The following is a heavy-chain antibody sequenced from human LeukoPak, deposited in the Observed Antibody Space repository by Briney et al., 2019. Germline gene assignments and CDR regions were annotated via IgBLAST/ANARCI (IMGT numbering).Heavy chain of an antibody. J-gene: IGHJ4*02. V-gene: IGHV3-33*01. Sequence: GGSLRLSCAASGFTFSSYGMHWVRQAPGKGLEWVAVIWYDGSNKYYADSVKGRFTISRDNSKNTLYLQMNSLRAEDTAVYYCARGAAPFSVDYWGQGTLVTVSS. CDR3: ARGAAPFSVDY. CDR2: IWYDGSNK. D-gene: IGHD6-25*01. CDR1: GFTFSSYG.